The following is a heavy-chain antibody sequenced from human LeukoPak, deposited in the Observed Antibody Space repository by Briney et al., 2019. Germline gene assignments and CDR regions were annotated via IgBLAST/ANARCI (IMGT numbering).Heavy chain of an antibody. J-gene: IGHJ6*02. D-gene: IGHD4-23*01. Sequence: PGGSLRLSCAASGFTFSSYAMSWVRQAPGKGLEWVSAISGSGGSTYYADSVKGRFTISRDNSKNTLYLQMNSLRAEDTAVYYCAKGLTSVGRSYYYYGMDVWGQGTTVTVSS. V-gene: IGHV3-23*01. CDR3: AKGLTSVGRSYYYYGMDV. CDR1: GFTFSSYA. CDR2: ISGSGGST.